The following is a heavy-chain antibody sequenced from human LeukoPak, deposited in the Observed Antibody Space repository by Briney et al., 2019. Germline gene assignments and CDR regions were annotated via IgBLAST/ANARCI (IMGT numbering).Heavy chain of an antibody. D-gene: IGHD6-25*01. V-gene: IGHV3-23*01. CDR2: ISFSGTNT. J-gene: IGHJ5*02. CDR1: GFTFSSYA. CDR3: AKEVKAATNWFDP. Sequence: GGSLRLSCVASGFTFSSYAMSWVRQAPGKGLEWVSAISFSGTNTYYADSVKGRFTIFRDNLKNTLYLQMNSLGAEDTAVYFCAKEVKAATNWFDPWGQGTQFTVSS.